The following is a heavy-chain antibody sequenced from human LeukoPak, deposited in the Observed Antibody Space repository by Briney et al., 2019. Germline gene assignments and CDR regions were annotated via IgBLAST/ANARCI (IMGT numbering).Heavy chain of an antibody. Sequence: GGSLRLSCEASGFNFHNYYMNWVRQTPGKGLEFVAIIKEDSSEKYYLDSVRGRFTVSRDNAKNSLYLQMNSLTAEDTAVYFCARGHFYCSGRGQGTLVTVSS. CDR3: ARGHFYCSG. V-gene: IGHV3-7*03. CDR2: IKEDSSEK. D-gene: IGHD6-19*01. J-gene: IGHJ4*02. CDR1: GFNFHNYY.